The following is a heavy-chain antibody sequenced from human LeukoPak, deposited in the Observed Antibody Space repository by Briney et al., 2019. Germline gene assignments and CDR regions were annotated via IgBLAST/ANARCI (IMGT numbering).Heavy chain of an antibody. Sequence: GESLKISCKGSGYSFTSYWIGWVRQMPGKGLEWMGIIYPGDSDTRYSPSFQGQVTISADKSISTAYLQWSSLKASDTAMYYCARRSYYYDSSGVLFDYWGQGTLVTVSS. D-gene: IGHD3-22*01. CDR2: IYPGDSDT. CDR3: ARRSYYYDSSGVLFDY. J-gene: IGHJ4*02. V-gene: IGHV5-51*01. CDR1: GYSFTSYW.